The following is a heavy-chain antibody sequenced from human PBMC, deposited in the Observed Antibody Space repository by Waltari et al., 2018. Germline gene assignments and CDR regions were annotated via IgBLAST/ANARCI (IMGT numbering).Heavy chain of an antibody. J-gene: IGHJ4*02. Sequence: EVQLVESGGGLVQPGGSLRLSCAASGFTFSSYWMSWVRQAPGKGLEWVANIKQDGSEKYYVDSVKGRFTISRDNAKNSLYLQMNSLRAEDTAVYYCARDIRYWTTVTDIDYWGQGTLVTVSS. CDR1: GFTFSSYW. CDR3: ARDIRYWTTVTDIDY. D-gene: IGHD4-17*01. V-gene: IGHV3-7*01. CDR2: IKQDGSEK.